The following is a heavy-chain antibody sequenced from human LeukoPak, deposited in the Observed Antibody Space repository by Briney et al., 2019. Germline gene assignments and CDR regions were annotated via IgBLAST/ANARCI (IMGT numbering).Heavy chain of an antibody. CDR3: ASHYGSGFGS. Sequence: PSETLSLTCTVSVGSISSYYWSWIRQPPGKGLEWIGYIYYSGSTNYNPPLKSRVTISIDTSKNQFSLKLSSVTAADTAIYYCASHYGSGFGSWGQGTLVTVSS. V-gene: IGHV4-59*01. D-gene: IGHD3-10*01. CDR1: VGSISSYY. J-gene: IGHJ4*02. CDR2: IYYSGST.